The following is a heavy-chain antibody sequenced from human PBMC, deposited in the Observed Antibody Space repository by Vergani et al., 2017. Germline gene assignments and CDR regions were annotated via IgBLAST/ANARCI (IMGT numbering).Heavy chain of an antibody. Sequence: QVQLQESGPGLVKPSETLSLTCAVYGGSFSGYYWSWIRQPPGKGLEWIGEINHSGSTNYNPSLKSRVTISVDTSKNQFSLKLSSVTAADTAVYYCARGWSNPYYFDYWGQGTLVTVSS. J-gene: IGHJ4*02. CDR1: GGSFSGYY. CDR2: INHSGST. CDR3: ARGWSNPYYFDY. V-gene: IGHV4-34*01.